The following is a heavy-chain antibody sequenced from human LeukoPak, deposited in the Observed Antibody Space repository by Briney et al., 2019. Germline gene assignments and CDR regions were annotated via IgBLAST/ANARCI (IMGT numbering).Heavy chain of an antibody. CDR1: GDSVTTYY. V-gene: IGHV4-59*02. CDR3: ARDGSNWSNDYYHGVDV. D-gene: IGHD4-11*01. J-gene: IGHJ6*02. CDR2: IYYSGSA. Sequence: SETLSLTCTVSGDSVTTYYWSWIRQPPGKGLEWLGYIYYSGSATYNPSLKSRVTISVDTSKNQFSLKLSSVTAADTAVYYGARDGSNWSNDYYHGVDVWGQGTTVTVSS.